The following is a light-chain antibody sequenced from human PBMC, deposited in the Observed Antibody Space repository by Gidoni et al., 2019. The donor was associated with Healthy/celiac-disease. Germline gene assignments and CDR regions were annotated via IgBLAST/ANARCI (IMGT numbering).Light chain of an antibody. CDR3: QQRSNWPPNS. CDR2: DAS. V-gene: IGKV3-11*01. CDR1: QSVSSY. Sequence: EIVFTQSPATLSLSPGERATLSCRASQSVSSYLAWYQQKPGQAPRLLIYDASNRATGIPARFSGSGTGTDFTLTISSREPEDFAVYYCQQRSNWPPNSFGQGTKLEIK. J-gene: IGKJ2*03.